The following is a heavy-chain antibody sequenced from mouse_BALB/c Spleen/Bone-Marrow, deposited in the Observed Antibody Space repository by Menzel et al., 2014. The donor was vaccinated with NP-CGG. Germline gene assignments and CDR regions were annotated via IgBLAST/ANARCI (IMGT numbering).Heavy chain of an antibody. D-gene: IGHD1-1*01. V-gene: IGHV1-9*01. CDR1: GYTFSSYW. CDR2: ILPGSGST. J-gene: IGHJ2*01. Sequence: LVEPGAELMKPGASVKISCKATGYTFSSYWIEWVKQRPGHGLEWIGEILPGSGSTIYNEKFKGKATFTADTSSNTAYMQLSSLTSEDSAVYYCAREDYYGSSYFDYWGQGTTLTVSS. CDR3: AREDYYGSSYFDY.